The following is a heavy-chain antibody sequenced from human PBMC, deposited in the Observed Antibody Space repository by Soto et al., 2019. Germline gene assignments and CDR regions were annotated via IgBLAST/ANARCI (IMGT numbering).Heavy chain of an antibody. J-gene: IGHJ4*02. Sequence: QVQLQESGPGLVKPSETLSLTCTVSGGSVSSGSYYWSWIRQPPGKGLEWIGYIYYSGSTNYNPSLKSRVTISVDTSKNQFSLKLSSVTAADTAVYYCARDAGPTYYYDSTDHDYWGQGTLVTVSS. CDR1: GGSVSSGSYY. V-gene: IGHV4-61*01. D-gene: IGHD3-22*01. CDR2: IYYSGST. CDR3: ARDAGPTYYYDSTDHDY.